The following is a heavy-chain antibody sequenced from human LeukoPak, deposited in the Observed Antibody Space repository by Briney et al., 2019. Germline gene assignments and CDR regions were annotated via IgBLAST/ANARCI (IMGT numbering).Heavy chain of an antibody. CDR2: ISYDGNNK. D-gene: IGHD4-23*01. V-gene: IGHV3-30*18. J-gene: IGHJ4*02. CDR1: GFTFSSYG. CDR3: AKDIFPNYGGNSHFDY. Sequence: PRRSLRLSCAASGFTFSSYGMHWVRQAPGKGLERVAVISYDGNNKYYADSVKGRFTISRDNPKTTLYLQMNSLRAEDTAVYYCAKDIFPNYGGNSHFDYWGQGTLVTVSS.